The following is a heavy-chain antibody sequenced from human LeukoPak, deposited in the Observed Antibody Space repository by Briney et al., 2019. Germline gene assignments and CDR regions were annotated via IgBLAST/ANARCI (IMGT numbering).Heavy chain of an antibody. CDR1: GGSISSYY. CDR3: ARVTVLRYPHWYFDL. V-gene: IGHV4-59*01. CDR2: IYYSGST. J-gene: IGHJ2*01. Sequence: NPSETLSLTCTVSGGSISSYYWSWIRQPPGKGLEWVGYIYYSGSTNYNPSLKSRVTISVDTSKNQFSLKLSSMTAADTAVYYCARVTVLRYPHWYFDLWGRGTLVTVSS. D-gene: IGHD3-9*01.